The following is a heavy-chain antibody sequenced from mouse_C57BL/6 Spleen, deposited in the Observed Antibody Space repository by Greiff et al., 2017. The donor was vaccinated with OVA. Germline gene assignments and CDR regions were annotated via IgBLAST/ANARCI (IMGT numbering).Heavy chain of an antibody. CDR3: VRRPLYEYYAMDY. CDR1: GFSFNTYA. Sequence: EVQRVESGGGLVQPKGSLKLSCAASGFSFNTYAMNWVRQAPGKGLEWVARIRSKSNNYATYYADSVKDRFTISRDDSESMLYLQMNNLKTEDTAMYYCVRRPLYEYYAMDYWGQGTSVTVSS. CDR2: IRSKSNNYAT. D-gene: IGHD1-1*01. V-gene: IGHV10-1*01. J-gene: IGHJ4*01.